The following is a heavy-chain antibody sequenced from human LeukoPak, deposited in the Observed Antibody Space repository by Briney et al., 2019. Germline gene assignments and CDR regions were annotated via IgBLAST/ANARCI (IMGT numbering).Heavy chain of an antibody. D-gene: IGHD6-13*01. J-gene: IGHJ4*02. CDR2: IKQDGSVK. CDR1: GFTFSDYY. Sequence: GGSLRLSCAASGFTFSDYYMSWVRQAPGKGLEWVANIKQDGSVKYYVDSLKGRFTISRDNAKNSVYLQMNSLRAEDTAVYYCARIGYSSSSFDYWGQGTLVTVSS. V-gene: IGHV3-7*01. CDR3: ARIGYSSSSFDY.